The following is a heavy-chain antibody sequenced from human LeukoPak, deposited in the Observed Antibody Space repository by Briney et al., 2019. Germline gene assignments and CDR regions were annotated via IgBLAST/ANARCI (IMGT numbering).Heavy chain of an antibody. D-gene: IGHD6-19*01. CDR3: ARQAVAGSGQSGYGY. J-gene: IGHJ4*02. CDR1: GGSISSYY. CDR2: IYYSGST. V-gene: IGHV4-59*08. Sequence: SETLSLTCTVSGGSISSYYWSWIRQPPGKGLEWIGYIYYSGSTNYNPSLKSRVTISVDTSKNQFSLKLSSVTAADTAVYYCARQAVAGSGQSGYGYWGRGTLVTVSS.